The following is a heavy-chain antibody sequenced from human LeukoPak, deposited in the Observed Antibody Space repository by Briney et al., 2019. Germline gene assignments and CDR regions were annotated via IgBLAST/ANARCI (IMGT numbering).Heavy chain of an antibody. V-gene: IGHV1-69*13. D-gene: IGHD5-24*01. CDR1: GGTFSSYA. Sequence: SVKVSCKASGGTFSSYAISWVRQAPGQGLEWMGGIIPIFGTANYAQKFQGRVTITADESTSTAYMELSSLRSEDTAVYYCARRMAPNWYFDLWGRGTLVTVSS. CDR2: IIPIFGTA. J-gene: IGHJ2*01. CDR3: ARRMAPNWYFDL.